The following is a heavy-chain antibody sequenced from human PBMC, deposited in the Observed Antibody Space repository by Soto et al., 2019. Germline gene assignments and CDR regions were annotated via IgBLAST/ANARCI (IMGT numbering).Heavy chain of an antibody. Sequence: PGGSLRRSCAACGFTFSSYSRNWVRQAPGKGLEWVSYISSSSSTIYYADSVKGRFTISRDNAKNSLYLQMNSLRAEDTAVYYCARAAGIVVVPAAAPDAFDIWGQGTMVTVSS. CDR2: ISSSSSTI. J-gene: IGHJ3*02. CDR3: ARAAGIVVVPAAAPDAFDI. D-gene: IGHD2-2*01. CDR1: GFTFSSYS. V-gene: IGHV3-48*01.